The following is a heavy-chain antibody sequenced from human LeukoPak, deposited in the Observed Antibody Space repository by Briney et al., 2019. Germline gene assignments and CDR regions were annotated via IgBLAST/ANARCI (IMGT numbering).Heavy chain of an antibody. CDR2: IYPEDSDS. CDR3: ARPIETNYYSGMGY. Sequence: GESLKISCKGSGYNFSKYWIGWVRQMPGKGLEWMGIIYPEDSDSRYSPSFQGQVTISADKSISTAYLQWSSLKASDTAMYYCARPIETNYYSGMGYWGQGTLVTVSS. V-gene: IGHV5-51*01. J-gene: IGHJ4*02. D-gene: IGHD3-22*01. CDR1: GYNFSKYW.